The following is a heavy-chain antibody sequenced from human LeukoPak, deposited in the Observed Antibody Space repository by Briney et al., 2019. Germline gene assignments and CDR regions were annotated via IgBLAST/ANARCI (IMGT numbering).Heavy chain of an antibody. CDR2: IYSGGST. Sequence: GGSLRLSCAASGFTVSSNYMSWVRQAPGKGLEWVSVIYSGGSTYYADSVKGRFTISRDNPKNTLYLQMNSLRAEDTAVYYCARQNYYDSSGPEGYFDYWGQGTLVTVSS. CDR1: GFTVSSNY. V-gene: IGHV3-66*04. CDR3: ARQNYYDSSGPEGYFDY. J-gene: IGHJ4*02. D-gene: IGHD3-22*01.